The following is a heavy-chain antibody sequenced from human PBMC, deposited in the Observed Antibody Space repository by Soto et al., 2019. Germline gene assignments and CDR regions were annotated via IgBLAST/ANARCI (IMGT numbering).Heavy chain of an antibody. J-gene: IGHJ4*02. Sequence: PSETLSLTCTVSGGSISSYYWSWIRQPPGKGLEWIGYIYYSGSTNYNPSLKSRVTISVDTSKNQFSLKLSSVTAADTAVYYCARAYCSGGSCYFDYWGQGTLVTVSS. CDR1: GGSISSYY. CDR3: ARAYCSGGSCYFDY. CDR2: IYYSGST. V-gene: IGHV4-59*01. D-gene: IGHD2-15*01.